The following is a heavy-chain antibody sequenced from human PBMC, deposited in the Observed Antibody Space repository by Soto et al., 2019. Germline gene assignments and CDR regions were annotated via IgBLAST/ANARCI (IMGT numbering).Heavy chain of an antibody. Sequence: QVQLVESGGGVVQPGTSLRLSCVGSGFTFSHYALYWFRQAPGKGLEWVTFIPYDGSAEYYAESVKGRFSISRDNSQNTLYLEMNNLRLEDTAVYYCARGQGISWFDSWGQGTLVTVSS. CDR2: IPYDGSAE. V-gene: IGHV3-30-3*01. CDR1: GFTFSHYA. CDR3: ARGQGISWFDS. J-gene: IGHJ5*01.